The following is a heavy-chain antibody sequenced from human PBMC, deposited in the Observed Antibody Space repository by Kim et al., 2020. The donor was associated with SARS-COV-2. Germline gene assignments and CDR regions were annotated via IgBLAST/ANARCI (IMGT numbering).Heavy chain of an antibody. V-gene: IGHV6-1*01. D-gene: IGHD1-1*01. CDR3: AGTNWNDAFDI. Sequence: NDYAVSVKSRITINPDTSKNQFSLQLNSVTPEDTAVYYCAGTNWNDAFDIWGQGTMVTVSS. CDR2: N. J-gene: IGHJ3*02.